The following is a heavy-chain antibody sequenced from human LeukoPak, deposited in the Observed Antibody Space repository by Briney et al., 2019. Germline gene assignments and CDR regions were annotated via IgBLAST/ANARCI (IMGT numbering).Heavy chain of an antibody. CDR2: INHSGST. CDR3: ARAHFTNIVVVPAAIKGFDP. J-gene: IGHJ5*02. D-gene: IGHD2-2*01. CDR1: GFTFSNAW. V-gene: IGHV4-34*01. Sequence: GSLRLSCAASGFTFSNAWMSWIRQPPGKGLEWIGEINHSGSTNYNPSLKSRVTISVDTSKNQFSLKLSSVTAADTAVYYCARAHFTNIVVVPAAIKGFDPWGQGTLVTVSS.